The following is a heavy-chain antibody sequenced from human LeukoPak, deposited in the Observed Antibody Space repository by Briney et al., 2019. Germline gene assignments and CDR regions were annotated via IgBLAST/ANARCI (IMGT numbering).Heavy chain of an antibody. CDR3: ARAKGSGSYYDY. D-gene: IGHD1-26*01. CDR2: IYYSGST. J-gene: IGHJ4*02. Sequence: SETLSLTCTVSGGSISSYYWSWIRQPPGKGLEWIGYIYYSGSTNHNPSLKSRVTISVDTSKNQFSLKLSSVTAADTAVYYCARAKGSGSYYDYWGQGTLVTVSS. CDR1: GGSISSYY. V-gene: IGHV4-59*01.